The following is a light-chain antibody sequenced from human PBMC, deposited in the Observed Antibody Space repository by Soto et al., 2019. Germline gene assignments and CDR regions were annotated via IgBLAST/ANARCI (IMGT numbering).Light chain of an antibody. V-gene: IGKV3-20*01. CDR1: QSVSSSY. CDR3: QQYGSSQS. J-gene: IGKJ1*01. CDR2: GAS. Sequence: EIVLTQSPGTLSLSPGERATLSCRASQSVSSSYLAWYQQKPDQAPRLLIYGASSRATGIPDRFSGSGSGTDFTLTISRLEPEDFAVYYCQQYGSSQSFGQGTKVEMK.